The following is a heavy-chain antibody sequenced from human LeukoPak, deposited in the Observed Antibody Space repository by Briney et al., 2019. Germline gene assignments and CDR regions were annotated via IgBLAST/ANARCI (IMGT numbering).Heavy chain of an antibody. Sequence: GSLRLSCAASGFTFSSYAMSWDRQAPGKGLEWVSAIRGSGGSTYYADSVKGRFPISRDNSKKTLYLQMNSLRAEDTAVYYCAKRGRYDILTGYFDYWGQGTLVTVSS. V-gene: IGHV3-23*01. D-gene: IGHD3-9*01. CDR3: AKRGRYDILTGYFDY. CDR2: IRGSGGST. J-gene: IGHJ4*02. CDR1: GFTFSSYA.